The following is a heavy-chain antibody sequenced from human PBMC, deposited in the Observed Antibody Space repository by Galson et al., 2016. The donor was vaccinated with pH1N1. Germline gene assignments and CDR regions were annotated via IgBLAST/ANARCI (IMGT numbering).Heavy chain of an antibody. CDR1: GFTFSSYA. CDR2: ISDSGSST. V-gene: IGHV3-23*01. Sequence: SLRLSCAASGFTFSSYAMTWVRQAPGKGLEWVSGISDSGSSTYYADSVKGRFTISRDNSKNTVYPQMNSLRAEDTAVYYCAKGPRGVVVVAATHWGQGTLVTVS. J-gene: IGHJ4*02. D-gene: IGHD2-15*01. CDR3: AKGPRGVVVVAATH.